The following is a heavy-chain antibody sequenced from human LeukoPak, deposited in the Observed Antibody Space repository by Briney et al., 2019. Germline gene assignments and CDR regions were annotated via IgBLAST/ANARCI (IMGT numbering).Heavy chain of an antibody. D-gene: IGHD3-16*01. Sequence: ASVKVSCKASGYTFTSYGISWVRQAPGQGLEWMGWISAYNGNTNYAQKFQGRVTITADESTSTAYMELSSLRSEDTAVYYCARDGGPDAFDIWGQGTMVTVSS. V-gene: IGHV1-18*01. CDR3: ARDGGPDAFDI. CDR2: ISAYNGNT. J-gene: IGHJ3*02. CDR1: GYTFTSYG.